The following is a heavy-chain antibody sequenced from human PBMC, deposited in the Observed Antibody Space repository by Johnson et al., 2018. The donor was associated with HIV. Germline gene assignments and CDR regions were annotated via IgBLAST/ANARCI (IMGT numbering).Heavy chain of an antibody. V-gene: IGHV3-20*04. CDR3: ARGPGYDHDYGGFDI. CDR2: INWNGGRT. D-gene: IGHD4-23*01. CDR1: EITFADSG. Sequence: MLLVESGGGVVRPGGSLRLSCADSEITFADSGMTWVRQAPGKGLEWVSGINWNGGRTDYADSVKGRFTISRDNSKNTLHLQMNSLRVDDTAVYYCARGPGYDHDYGGFDIWGQGTMVTVSS. J-gene: IGHJ3*02.